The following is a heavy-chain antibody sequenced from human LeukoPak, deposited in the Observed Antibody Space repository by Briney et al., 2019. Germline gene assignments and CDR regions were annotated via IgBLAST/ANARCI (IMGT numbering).Heavy chain of an antibody. D-gene: IGHD3-22*01. J-gene: IGHJ3*02. CDR2: ISGSGGST. Sequence: PGGSLRLSCTASGFTFTNYDMNWVRQAPGKGLEWVSAISGSGGSTYYADSVKGRFTISRDNSKNTLYLQMNSLRAEDTAVYYCAKEYYYDKEGAFDIWGQGTMVTVSS. V-gene: IGHV3-23*01. CDR1: GFTFTNYD. CDR3: AKEYYYDKEGAFDI.